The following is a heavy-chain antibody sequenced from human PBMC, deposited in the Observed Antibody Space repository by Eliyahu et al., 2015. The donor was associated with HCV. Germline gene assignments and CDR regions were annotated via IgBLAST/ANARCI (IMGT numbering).Heavy chain of an antibody. CDR2: IDSDGSSS. Sequence: EVQLVESGGGLVQPGGSLRLSCAASGFPFNNYWTHWVRQAPGKGLVWVSRIDSDGSSSTYAASVKGRFTISRDNANNTLYLQMNDLRAEDTAVYYCARGIRGSRAFDIWGQGTMVTVSS. J-gene: IGHJ3*02. V-gene: IGHV3-74*03. CDR3: ARGIRGSRAFDI. D-gene: IGHD1-26*01. CDR1: GFPFNNYW.